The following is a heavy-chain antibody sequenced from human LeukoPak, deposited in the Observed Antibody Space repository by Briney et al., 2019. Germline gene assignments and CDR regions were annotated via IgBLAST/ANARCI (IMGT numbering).Heavy chain of an antibody. CDR1: GYSFTSYW. J-gene: IGHJ2*01. D-gene: IGHD4-11*01. CDR2: IYPGDSDT. CDR3: ARRTTMAYWYFDL. Sequence: GESLKISCKGSGYSFTSYWIGWVRQMPGKGLEWMGIIYPGDSDTRYSPSFQGQATISADKSISTAYLQWSSLKASDTAMYYCARRTTMAYWYFDLWGRGTLVTVSS. V-gene: IGHV5-51*01.